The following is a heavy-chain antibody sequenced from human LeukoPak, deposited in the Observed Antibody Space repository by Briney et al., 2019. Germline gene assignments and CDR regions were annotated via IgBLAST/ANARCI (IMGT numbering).Heavy chain of an antibody. Sequence: ASVKVSCKASGGTFSSYAISWVRQAPGQGLEWMEGIIPIFGTANYAQKFRGRVTITTDESTSTAYMELSSLRSEDTAVYYCARDSLVAAAGKAFDYWGQGTLVTVSS. D-gene: IGHD6-13*01. CDR1: GGTFSSYA. V-gene: IGHV1-69*05. J-gene: IGHJ4*02. CDR2: IIPIFGTA. CDR3: ARDSLVAAAGKAFDY.